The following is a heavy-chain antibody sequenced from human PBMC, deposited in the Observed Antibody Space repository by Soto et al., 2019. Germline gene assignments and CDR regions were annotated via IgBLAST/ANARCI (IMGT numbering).Heavy chain of an antibody. Sequence: SETLSLTCTVSGASISGFYWSWIRKSTGKGLEWIGRIYATGTTDYNPSLKSRVMMSVDTSKKQFSLKLRSVTAADTAVYYCVRDGTKTLRDWFDPWGQGISVTVSS. CDR2: IYATGTT. CDR1: GASISGFY. J-gene: IGHJ5*02. CDR3: VRDGTKTLRDWFDP. V-gene: IGHV4-4*07. D-gene: IGHD1-1*01.